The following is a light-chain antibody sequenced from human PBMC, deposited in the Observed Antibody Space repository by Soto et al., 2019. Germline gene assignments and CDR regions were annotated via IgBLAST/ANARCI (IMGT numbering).Light chain of an antibody. CDR1: QSVSSNF. V-gene: IGKV3-20*01. CDR2: GAS. Sequence: ENVLTQSPGTLSLSPGERATLSCRSSQSVSSNFLAWYQQKPGQAPRLLIYGASNRATGIPDRFSGSGSGTDFTLTISRLEPEDFAVYYCQQYDSSPRTCGQGTKVDIK. J-gene: IGKJ1*01. CDR3: QQYDSSPRT.